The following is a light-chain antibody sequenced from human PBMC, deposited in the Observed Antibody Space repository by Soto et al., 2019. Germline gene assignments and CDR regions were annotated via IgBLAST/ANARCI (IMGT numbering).Light chain of an antibody. CDR2: DAS. J-gene: IGKJ2*01. CDR1: QSISSW. V-gene: IGKV1-5*01. Sequence: DIQMTQSPSTLSASVGDRVTITCRASQSISSWLAWYQQKPGTAPNLLIFDASILKSGVPSRFSGSGSGTEFTLTISSLQPDDFAAYYCQQYDSYPYTFGQGTKLEI. CDR3: QQYDSYPYT.